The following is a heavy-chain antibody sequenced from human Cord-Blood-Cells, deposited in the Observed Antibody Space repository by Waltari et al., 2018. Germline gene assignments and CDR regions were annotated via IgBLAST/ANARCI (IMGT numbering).Heavy chain of an antibody. J-gene: IGHJ3*02. V-gene: IGHV4-38-2*01. Sequence: QVQLQESGPGLVKPSETLSLTCAVSGYSISSGYYWGWIRQPPGKGLEWIGSIYHSGSTYYTPSLKSRVTISVDTSKNQFSLKLSSVTAADTAVYYCARGLRSSGYYDAFDIWGQGTMVTVSS. D-gene: IGHD3-22*01. CDR2: IYHSGST. CDR3: ARGLRSSGYYDAFDI. CDR1: GYSISSGYY.